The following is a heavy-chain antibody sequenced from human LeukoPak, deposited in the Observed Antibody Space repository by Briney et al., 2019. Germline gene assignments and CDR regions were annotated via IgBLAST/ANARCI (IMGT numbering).Heavy chain of an antibody. CDR2: FDPEDGET. CDR1: GYTLTELS. Sequence: ASVKVSCKVSGYTLTELSMHWVRQAPGKGLEWMGGFDPEDGETIYTQKFQDRVTMTEDTSTDTAYMELSSLRSEGTAVYYCARSRIRFLEWLLVVWGQGTLVTVSS. J-gene: IGHJ4*02. D-gene: IGHD3-3*01. V-gene: IGHV1-24*01. CDR3: ARSRIRFLEWLLVV.